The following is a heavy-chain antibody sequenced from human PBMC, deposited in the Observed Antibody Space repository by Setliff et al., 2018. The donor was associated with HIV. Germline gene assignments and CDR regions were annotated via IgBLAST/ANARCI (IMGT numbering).Heavy chain of an antibody. CDR3: ARDASGWDEGDY. Sequence: PGESLKISCAASGFTFSNSWMSWVRQAPGKGLEWVANIKQDGSEKYYVDSVKGRFTISRDNAKNSLYLQMSSLRAEDTAVYYCARDASGWDEGDYWGQGTLVTVSS. D-gene: IGHD6-19*01. CDR2: IKQDGSEK. V-gene: IGHV3-7*03. CDR1: GFTFSNSW. J-gene: IGHJ4*02.